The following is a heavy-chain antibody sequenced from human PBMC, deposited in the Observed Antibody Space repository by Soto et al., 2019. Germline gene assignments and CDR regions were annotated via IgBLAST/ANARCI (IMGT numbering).Heavy chain of an antibody. V-gene: IGHV1-69*02. CDR2: IIPILGIA. Sequence: QVQLVQSGAEVKKPGSSVKVSCKASGGTFSSYTISWVRQAPGQGLEWMGRIIPILGIANYAQKFQGRVTITADKSTSRAYMELSSLRSEDTAVYYCARGAIGSGSYRGYGMDVWGQGTTVTVSS. J-gene: IGHJ6*02. D-gene: IGHD3-10*01. CDR3: ARGAIGSGSYRGYGMDV. CDR1: GGTFSSYT.